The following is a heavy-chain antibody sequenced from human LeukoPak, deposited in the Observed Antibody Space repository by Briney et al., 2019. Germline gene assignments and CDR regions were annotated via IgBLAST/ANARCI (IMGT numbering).Heavy chain of an antibody. Sequence: PGGSLRLSCAASGFTFSSYAMHWVRQAPGKGLEWVAVISYDGSNKYYADSVKGRFTISRDNSKNTLYLQMNSLRAEDTAVYYCARDKEAARPYNWFDPWGQGTLVTVSS. CDR2: ISYDGSNK. D-gene: IGHD6-6*01. J-gene: IGHJ5*02. CDR3: ARDKEAARPYNWFDP. CDR1: GFTFSSYA. V-gene: IGHV3-30*04.